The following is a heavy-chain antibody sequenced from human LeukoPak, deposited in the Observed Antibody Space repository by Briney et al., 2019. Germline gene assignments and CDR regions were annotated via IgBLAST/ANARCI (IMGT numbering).Heavy chain of an antibody. J-gene: IGHJ3*02. CDR3: AKTTGESSRDGFDI. Sequence: GGSLRLSCAASGFTFSSYAMSWVRQVPGRGLEWVSTISGSGDNTYYADSVRGRFTFSRDNSRNTLYLQMNSLRAEDTAVYYCAKTTGESSRDGFDIWGQGTMVTVSS. D-gene: IGHD3-16*01. V-gene: IGHV3-23*01. CDR1: GFTFSSYA. CDR2: ISGSGDNT.